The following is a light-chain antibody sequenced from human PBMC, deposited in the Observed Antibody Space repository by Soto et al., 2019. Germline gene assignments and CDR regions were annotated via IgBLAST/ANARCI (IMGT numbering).Light chain of an antibody. CDR3: MHALQTGCS. Sequence: DIVMTQSPLSLPVTPVEPASISCRSSQSLLHTNRYNYLDWYLQKPGQTPQVVIYLASNRASGVPDRFSGSGLGTDFTLKISTVEAEDVGIDDYMHALQTGCSFGPGTKVDI. CDR1: QSLLHTNRYNY. V-gene: IGKV2-28*01. CDR2: LAS. J-gene: IGKJ3*01.